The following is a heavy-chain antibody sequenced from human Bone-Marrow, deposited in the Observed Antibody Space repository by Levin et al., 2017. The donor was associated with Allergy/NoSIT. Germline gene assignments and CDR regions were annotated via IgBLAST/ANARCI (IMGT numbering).Heavy chain of an antibody. CDR2: ISPATGSS. CDR3: ATTTSGTPIFDF. J-gene: IGHJ4*02. Sequence: ASVKVSCQASGYTFTDHFIHWMRQAPGQGLEWVGRISPATGSSDCAQKFEVSVTLTADTSIRTAYLDLSGLTSDDTAIYYCATTTSGTPIFDFWGQGTLVTVSS. V-gene: IGHV1-2*04. CDR1: GYTFTDHF. D-gene: IGHD1-26*01.